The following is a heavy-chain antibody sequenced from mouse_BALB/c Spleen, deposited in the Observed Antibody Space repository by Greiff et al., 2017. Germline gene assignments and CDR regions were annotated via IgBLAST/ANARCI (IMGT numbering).Heavy chain of an antibody. CDR2: IWAGGST. CDR3: AIYYDYDGGYFDV. CDR1: GFSLTSYG. V-gene: IGHV2-9*02. D-gene: IGHD2-4*01. J-gene: IGHJ1*01. Sequence: VKLVESGPGLVAPSQSLSITCTVSGFSLTSYGVHWGRQPPGKGLEWLGVIWAGGSTNYNSALMSRLSISKDNSKSQVFLKMNSLQTDDTAMYYCAIYYDYDGGYFDVWGAGTTVTVSS.